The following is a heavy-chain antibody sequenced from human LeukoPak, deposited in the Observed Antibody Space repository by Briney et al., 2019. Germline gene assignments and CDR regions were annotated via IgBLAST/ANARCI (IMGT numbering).Heavy chain of an antibody. CDR1: GFTFDAYA. J-gene: IGHJ6*03. CDR3: AKGQREPYYYYYMDV. CDR2: INWNGGRT. V-gene: IGHV3-20*04. Sequence: PGGSLRLSCVASGFTFDAYAMSWVRQAPGKGLERVSGINWNGGRTGYADSVKGRFTISRDNSKNTLYLQMNSLRAEDTAVYYCAKGQREPYYYYYMDVWGRGTTVTISS. D-gene: IGHD1-26*01.